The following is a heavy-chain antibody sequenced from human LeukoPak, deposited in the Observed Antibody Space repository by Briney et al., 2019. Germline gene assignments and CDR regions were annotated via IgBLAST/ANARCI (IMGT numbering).Heavy chain of an antibody. CDR3: AREEWYYFDY. V-gene: IGHV3-30-3*01. Sequence: GGSLRLSCVASGFTFNTYAIHWVRQAPGKGLEWVAVISYDGSNTYYEDSVKGRFTISRDNSKNTLYLQMNSLRAEDMAVYYCAREEWYYFDYWGQGTLVTVSS. D-gene: IGHD3-3*01. CDR2: ISYDGSNT. J-gene: IGHJ4*02. CDR1: GFTFNTYA.